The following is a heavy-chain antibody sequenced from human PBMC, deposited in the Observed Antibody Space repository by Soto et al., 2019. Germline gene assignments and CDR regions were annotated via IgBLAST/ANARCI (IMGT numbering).Heavy chain of an antibody. CDR3: ARWRTDAYGDYVSWFDP. CDR1: GFNFSTSW. D-gene: IGHD4-17*01. CDR2: IYPGDSDT. V-gene: IGHV5-51*01. Sequence: PGESLKISCKGSGFNFSTSWIGWVRQMPGKGLDFMGIIYPGDSDTRYSPSFRGQVTISADKSISTAFLQWSTLKASDSAIYYCARWRTDAYGDYVSWFDPWGLGTLVTVSS. J-gene: IGHJ5*02.